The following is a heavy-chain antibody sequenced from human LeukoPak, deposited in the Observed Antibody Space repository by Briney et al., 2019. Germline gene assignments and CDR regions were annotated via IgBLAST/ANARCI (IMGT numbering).Heavy chain of an antibody. CDR2: LSSSGSAF. CDR1: GFTFRSYE. J-gene: IGHJ4*02. CDR3: ARSARLMKGVVEVTALDD. Sequence: PGGSLRLSCEDSGFTFRSYEMNWVRQAPGRGLEWIAYLSSSGSAFSYADSVKGRFTIARDNAKSSVYLEMNSLRADDTAVYYCARSARLMKGVVEVTALDDWGQGTLVTVSS. D-gene: IGHD3-3*01. V-gene: IGHV3-48*03.